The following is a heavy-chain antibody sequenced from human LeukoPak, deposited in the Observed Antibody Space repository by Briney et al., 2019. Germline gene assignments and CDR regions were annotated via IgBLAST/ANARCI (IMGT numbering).Heavy chain of an antibody. J-gene: IGHJ4*02. D-gene: IGHD3-22*01. CDR1: GGSISSYH. CDR3: AREPLSKNYYDHLDDDY. CDR2: IYTSGST. Sequence: SETLSLTCAVSGGSISSYHRSWIRKPAGKGLAWIGRIYTSGSTNYNPSLKSRVTMSVDTSKNQFSLKLSSVTAADTAVYYCAREPLSKNYYDHLDDDYWGQGTLVTVSS. V-gene: IGHV4-4*07.